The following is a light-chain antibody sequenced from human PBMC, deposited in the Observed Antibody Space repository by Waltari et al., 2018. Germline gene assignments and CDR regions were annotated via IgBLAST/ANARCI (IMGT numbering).Light chain of an antibody. Sequence: IMLTQSPGTLSLSPGERATLSCRASQSISRYLAWYQQQPGQAPRLLIYGASTRATGIPDMFSGSGSGTDFSLTISGLEPEDSAVYYCQHHFRLPTTFGQGTKVEIK. V-gene: IGKV3-20*01. CDR3: QHHFRLPTT. CDR1: QSISRY. J-gene: IGKJ1*01. CDR2: GAS.